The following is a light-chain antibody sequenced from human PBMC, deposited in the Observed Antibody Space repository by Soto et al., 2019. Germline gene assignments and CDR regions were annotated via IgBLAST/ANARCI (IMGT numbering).Light chain of an antibody. CDR3: ATWDDSLNGGV. CDR2: SNN. CDR1: SSNIGSNT. Sequence: QSVLTQPPSASGTPGQSVTISCSGSSSNIGSNTVNWYQQLPGTAPKLLIYSNNHRPSGVPDRFSGSRSGTSASLAISGLQSEDEADYYCATWDDSLNGGVFGGGTKLTVL. J-gene: IGLJ3*02. V-gene: IGLV1-44*01.